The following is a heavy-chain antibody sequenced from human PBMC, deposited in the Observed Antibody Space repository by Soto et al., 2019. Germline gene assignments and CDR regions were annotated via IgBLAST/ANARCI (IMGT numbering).Heavy chain of an antibody. J-gene: IGHJ4*02. CDR2: LWFDGSER. D-gene: IGHD1-26*01. V-gene: IGHV3-33*01. Sequence: VHLVQSGGGVVQPGRSLRLSCAAPGNIFSCYGMHWVRQAPGKGLEWGAVLWFDGSERYYADSAKGRFTISRDNSKSTLYLQMDSLRAEDTAVYYCARDGVGATAFFGFLDYWGQGTLVSVSS. CDR1: GNIFSCYG. CDR3: ARDGVGATAFFGFLDY.